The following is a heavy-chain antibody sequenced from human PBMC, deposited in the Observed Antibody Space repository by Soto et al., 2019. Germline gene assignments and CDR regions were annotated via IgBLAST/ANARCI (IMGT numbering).Heavy chain of an antibody. CDR1: GFAFSNYA. CDR2: IRGNGDRT. CDR3: ARAEVTAVFGF. J-gene: IGHJ4*02. D-gene: IGHD2-21*02. V-gene: IGHV3-23*01. Sequence: EEQLLESGGVLVVPGGSLRLSCAASGFAFSNYAMTWVRQAPGKGLEWVSSIRGNGDRTYYAESVKGRFTISRDNSKSTLFLQMNSLRADDPAVYFCARAEVTAVFGFWGQGTLVTVSS.